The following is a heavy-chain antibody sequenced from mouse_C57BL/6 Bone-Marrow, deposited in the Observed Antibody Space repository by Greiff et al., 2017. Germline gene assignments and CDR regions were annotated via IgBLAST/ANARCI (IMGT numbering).Heavy chain of an antibody. CDR3: AGITTVVAGYYYAMDY. D-gene: IGHD1-1*01. CDR2: IYPRSGNT. J-gene: IGHJ4*01. V-gene: IGHV1-81*01. Sequence: QVQLQQSGAELARPGASVKLSCKASGYTFTSYGISWVKQRTGQGLEWIGEIYPRSGNTYYNEKFKGKATLNADKSSSTAYMELRSLTSEDSAVYFCAGITTVVAGYYYAMDYWGQGTSVTVSS. CDR1: GYTFTSYG.